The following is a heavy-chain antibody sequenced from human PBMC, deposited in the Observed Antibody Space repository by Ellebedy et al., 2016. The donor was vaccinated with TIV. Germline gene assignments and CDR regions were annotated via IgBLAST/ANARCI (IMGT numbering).Heavy chain of an antibody. CDR1: GFTFSDYT. D-gene: IGHD3-10*01. CDR2: ISTSSTTI. J-gene: IGHJ4*02. V-gene: IGHV3-48*01. Sequence: GESLKISCAASGFTFSDYTMNWVRQAPGKGLEWVSYISTSSTTIYYADSVKGRFTISRDDAKNSLYLQMNSLRAEDTAVYYCARDMANKGSITMVRGVDYWGQGTLVTVSS. CDR3: ARDMANKGSITMVRGVDY.